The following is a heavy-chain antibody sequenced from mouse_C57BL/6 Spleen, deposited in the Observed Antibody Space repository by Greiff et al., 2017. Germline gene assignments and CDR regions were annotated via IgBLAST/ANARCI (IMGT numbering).Heavy chain of an antibody. CDR1: GYSFTGYY. J-gene: IGHJ4*01. CDR3: ARSGKLLYAMDY. Sequence: VQLQQSGPELVKPGASVKISCTASGYSFTGYYMNWVKQSPEKSLEWIGEINPSTGGTTYNQKFKAKATLTVDKSSSTAYMQLKSLTSEDSAVYYCARSGKLLYAMDYWGQGTSVTVSS. D-gene: IGHD2-1*01. CDR2: INPSTGGT. V-gene: IGHV1-42*01.